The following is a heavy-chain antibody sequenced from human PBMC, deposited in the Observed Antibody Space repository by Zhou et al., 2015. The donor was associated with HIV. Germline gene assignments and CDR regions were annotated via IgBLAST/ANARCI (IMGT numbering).Heavy chain of an antibody. Sequence: QVQLLQSGAEVKEPGASVKVSCETSGYSFTNYYIYWVRQAAGQGLEWMGFIKPAGGDTIYAQRFQGRVTMTRDTSTSTVHMELSSLRSEDTAVYYCARGDRAVPAAIGGYFAMDVWGQGTTVTVSS. D-gene: IGHD2-2*02. CDR3: ARGDRAVPAAIGGYFAMDV. J-gene: IGHJ6*02. CDR1: GYSFTNYY. CDR2: IKPAGGDT. V-gene: IGHV1-46*01.